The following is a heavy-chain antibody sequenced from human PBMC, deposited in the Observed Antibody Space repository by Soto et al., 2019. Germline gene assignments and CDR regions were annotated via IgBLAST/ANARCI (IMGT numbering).Heavy chain of an antibody. V-gene: IGHV4-39*01. CDR1: GGSISYY. CDR2: INYSGST. D-gene: IGHD4-17*01. J-gene: IGHJ4*02. Sequence: QLQLQESGPGLVKPSETLSLICTVSGGSISYYWGWIRQPPGKGLEWIGSINYSGSTYYNPSLKSXVXIXXETSKNQFSLKLSSVTAADTAVYYCANFYGDYVSYWGQGTLVTVSS. CDR3: ANFYGDYVSY.